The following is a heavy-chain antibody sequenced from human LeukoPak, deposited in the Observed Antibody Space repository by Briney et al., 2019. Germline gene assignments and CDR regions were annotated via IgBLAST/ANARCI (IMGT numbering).Heavy chain of an antibody. D-gene: IGHD2-15*01. V-gene: IGHV3-66*02. Sequence: GGSLRLSCAASGFTVSSNYMSWVRQAPGKGLEWVSVIYSGGSTYYADSVKGRFTISRDNSKNTLYLQMNSLRAEDTAVYYCARPRDINQDYYYGMAVWGQGTTVTVSS. CDR2: IYSGGST. CDR1: GFTVSSNY. CDR3: ARPRDINQDYYYGMAV. J-gene: IGHJ6*02.